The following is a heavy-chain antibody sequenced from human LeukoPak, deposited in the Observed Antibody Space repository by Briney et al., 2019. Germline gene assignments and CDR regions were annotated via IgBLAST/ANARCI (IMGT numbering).Heavy chain of an antibody. Sequence: ASVKVSCKASGYTFTGYYMHWVRQAPGQGLEWMGRINPNTGDTNYAQEFQGRVTMTRDTSSTTAYLDMNRLKSDDTDVYYCAREEFYAPDYWGQGTLVTVSS. CDR2: INPNTGDT. V-gene: IGHV1-2*05. J-gene: IGHJ4*02. D-gene: IGHD2/OR15-2a*01. CDR1: GYTFTGYY. CDR3: AREEFYAPDY.